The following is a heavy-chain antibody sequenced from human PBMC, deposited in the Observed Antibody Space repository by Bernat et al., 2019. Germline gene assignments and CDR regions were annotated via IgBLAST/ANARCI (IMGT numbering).Heavy chain of an antibody. J-gene: IGHJ4*02. CDR1: GFTFSSYA. D-gene: IGHD3-22*01. V-gene: IGHV3-23*01. CDR2: ISGSGGST. Sequence: EVQLLESGEAWYSLGGSLRLSCAASGFTFSSYAMSWVRQAPGKGLEWVSAISGSGGSTYYADSVKGRFTISRDNSKNTLYLQMNSLRAEDTAVYYCAKDNLDYYDSSGYYFSGLWWDYWGQGTLVTVSS. CDR3: AKDNLDYYDSSGYYFSGLWWDY.